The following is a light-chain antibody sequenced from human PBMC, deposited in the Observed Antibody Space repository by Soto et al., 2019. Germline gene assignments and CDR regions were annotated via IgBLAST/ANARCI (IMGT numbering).Light chain of an antibody. CDR3: QQANSFPSS. CDR2: AAS. J-gene: IGKJ4*01. CDR1: HGISSW. Sequence: DLQMTQSPSSVSASVGDRVTITCRASHGISSWLGWYQQKPGKAPKLLIYAASSLESGVPSRFSGSGSGTDFTLTISSLQPEDVATYYCQQANSFPSSFGGGTRVEIK. V-gene: IGKV1D-12*01.